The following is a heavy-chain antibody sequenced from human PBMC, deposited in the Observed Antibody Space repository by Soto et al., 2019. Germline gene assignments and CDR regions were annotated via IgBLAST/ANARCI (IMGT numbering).Heavy chain of an antibody. V-gene: IGHV4-59*01. J-gene: IGHJ4*02. D-gene: IGHD3-16*01. Sequence: QVQLQESGPGLVKPSETLSLTCTVSGGSISSYYWSWIRQPPGKGLEWIGYIYYSGSTNYNPSLKSRVTISVDTSKNQFSLMLSSVTAADTAVYYCARRWGMGFDYWGQGTLVTVSS. CDR2: IYYSGST. CDR1: GGSISSYY. CDR3: ARRWGMGFDY.